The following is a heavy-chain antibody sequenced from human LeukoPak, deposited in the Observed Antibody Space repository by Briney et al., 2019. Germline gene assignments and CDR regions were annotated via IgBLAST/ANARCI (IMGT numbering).Heavy chain of an antibody. CDR2: INHSGST. CDR1: GGSFSGYY. CDR3: ARLRYCTNGVCP. J-gene: IGHJ5*02. Sequence: SETLSLTCAVYGGSFSGYYWSWIRQPPGKGLEWIGEINHSGSTNCNPSLKSRVTISVDTSKNQFSLKLSSVTAADTAVYYCARLRYCTNGVCPWGQGTLVTVSS. D-gene: IGHD2-8*01. V-gene: IGHV4-34*01.